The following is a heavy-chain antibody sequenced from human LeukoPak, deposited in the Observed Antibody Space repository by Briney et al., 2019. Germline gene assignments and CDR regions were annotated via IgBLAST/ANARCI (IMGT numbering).Heavy chain of an antibody. Sequence: ASVKVSCKASGYTFINYGISWVRQAPGQGLEWMRWVSAYADNTNYVQKFQGRVTMTTDTSTSTAYMELRSLRSDDTAIYYCARDCIGCHGFDYWGQGTLVTVSS. CDR2: VSAYADNT. CDR1: GYTFINYG. J-gene: IGHJ4*02. CDR3: ARDCIGCHGFDY. V-gene: IGHV1-18*01. D-gene: IGHD2-15*01.